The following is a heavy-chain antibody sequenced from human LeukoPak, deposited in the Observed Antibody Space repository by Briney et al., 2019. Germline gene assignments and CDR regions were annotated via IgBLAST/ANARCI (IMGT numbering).Heavy chain of an antibody. CDR3: ANLGIVVVVAATWHY. V-gene: IGHV3-23*01. CDR1: GFTFSSYA. Sequence: PGGSLRLSCAASGFTFSSYAMSWVRQAPGKGLEWVSAISGSGGSTYYADSVKGRFTISRDNSKNTLYLQMSSLRAEDTAVYYCANLGIVVVVAATWHYWGQGTLVTVSS. J-gene: IGHJ4*02. CDR2: ISGSGGST. D-gene: IGHD2-15*01.